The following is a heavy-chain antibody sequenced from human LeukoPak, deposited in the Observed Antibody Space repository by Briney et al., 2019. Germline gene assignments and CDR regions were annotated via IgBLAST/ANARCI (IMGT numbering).Heavy chain of an antibody. V-gene: IGHV3-15*01. CDR2: IKSKTAGGAT. CDR3: ATGSDYSY. D-gene: IGHD3-22*01. J-gene: IGHJ4*02. CDR1: GFTFSNAW. Sequence: GGSLRLSCAASGFTFSNAWMNWVRQAPGKGLEWVGRIKSKTAGGATDYAAPVKGRFTISRDDSKNTLYLQMNSLKTEDTAVYYCATGSDYSYWGQGTLVTVSS.